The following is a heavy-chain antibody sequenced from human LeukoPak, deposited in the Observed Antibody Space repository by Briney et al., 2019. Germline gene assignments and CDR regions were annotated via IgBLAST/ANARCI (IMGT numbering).Heavy chain of an antibody. V-gene: IGHV3-7*02. Sequence: GGSLRLSCAASGFTFSNYWMSWVRQPPGKGLEWVANIKQDESEEYYVDSVKGRFTISRDNAKNELYLQMSNLRAEDTAVYYCAKYSSSWSPDYWGQGTLVTVSS. CDR3: AKYSSSWSPDY. CDR1: GFTFSNYW. CDR2: IKQDESEE. J-gene: IGHJ4*02. D-gene: IGHD6-13*01.